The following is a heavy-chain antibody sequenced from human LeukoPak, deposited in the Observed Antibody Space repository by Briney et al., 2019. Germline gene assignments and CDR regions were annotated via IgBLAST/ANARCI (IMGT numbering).Heavy chain of an antibody. V-gene: IGHV3-21*01. CDR3: AREYSSGWYGGYFDY. D-gene: IGHD6-19*01. J-gene: IGHJ4*02. Sequence: PGGSLRLSCAASGFTFSSYSMNRVRQAPGKGLEWVSSISSSSSYIYYADSVKGRFTISRDNAKNSLYLQMNSLRAEDTAVYYCAREYSSGWYGGYFDYWGQGTLVTVSS. CDR2: ISSSSSYI. CDR1: GFTFSSYS.